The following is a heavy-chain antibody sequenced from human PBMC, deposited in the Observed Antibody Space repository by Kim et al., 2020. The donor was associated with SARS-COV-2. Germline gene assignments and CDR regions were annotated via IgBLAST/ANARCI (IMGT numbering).Heavy chain of an antibody. CDR3: ARENYPGIAAAGRWYFDL. CDR1: GGSFSGYY. D-gene: IGHD6-13*01. V-gene: IGHV4-34*01. J-gene: IGHJ2*01. Sequence: SETLSLTCAVYGGSFSGYYWSWIRQPPGKGLEWIGEINHSGSTNYNPSLKSRVTISVDTSKNQFSLKLSSVTAADTAVYYCARENYPGIAAAGRWYFDLWGRGTLVTVSS. CDR2: INHSGST.